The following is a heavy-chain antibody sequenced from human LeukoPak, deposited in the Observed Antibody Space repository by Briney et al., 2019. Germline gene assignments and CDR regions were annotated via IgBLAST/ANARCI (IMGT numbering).Heavy chain of an antibody. Sequence: PGGSLRLSCAASGFTFSTCDMHWVRQAPGKGLEWVAKIRYDGKNKYYTDSVEGRFTISRDNSKSTLYLQMNSLRAEDTAIYYCTKDLRATRNFVEYWGQGSLVTVSS. CDR1: GFTFSTCD. V-gene: IGHV3-30*02. J-gene: IGHJ4*02. CDR2: IRYDGKNK. CDR3: TKDLRATRNFVEY.